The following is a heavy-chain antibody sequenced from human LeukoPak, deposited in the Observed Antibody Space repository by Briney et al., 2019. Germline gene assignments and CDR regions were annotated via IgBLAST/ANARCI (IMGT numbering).Heavy chain of an antibody. CDR3: AKCSIYFGSGTYFDA. D-gene: IGHD3-10*01. CDR2: ISSSGSTT. Sequence: PGGSLRLSCAASGFTFSSYEMNWVRQAPGKGLEWVSYISSSGSTTYYADSVKGRFTISRDNSKNTVSLQMSSLRIEDTAVYYCAKCSIYFGSGTYFDAWAQGTLVTVSS. J-gene: IGHJ4*02. V-gene: IGHV3-48*03. CDR1: GFTFSSYE.